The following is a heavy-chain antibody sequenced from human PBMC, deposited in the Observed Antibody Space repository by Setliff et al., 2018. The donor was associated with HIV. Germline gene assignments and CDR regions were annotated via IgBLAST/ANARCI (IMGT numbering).Heavy chain of an antibody. J-gene: IGHJ3*02. CDR1: GYNFGVYW. CDR2: INSDGSGT. V-gene: IGHV3-74*01. Sequence: PGGSLRPSCAASGYNFGVYWMHWVRQVPGKGLVWVSHINSDGSGTKYADSVKGRFTMSRDNAKNTLYLQMNSLRAEDTALYFCARDRGRPDSFDIWGQGTMVTVS. CDR3: ARDRGRPDSFDI. D-gene: IGHD1-26*01.